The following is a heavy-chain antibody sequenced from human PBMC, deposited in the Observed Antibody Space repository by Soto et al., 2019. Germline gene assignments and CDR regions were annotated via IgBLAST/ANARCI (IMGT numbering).Heavy chain of an antibody. V-gene: IGHV3-15*01. J-gene: IGHJ4*02. CDR2: IKSKTDGGTT. D-gene: IGHD3-3*01. CDR3: TTDIITIFGVVITGIDY. CDR1: GFTFSNAW. Sequence: PVGSLRLSCAASGFTFSNAWMSWVRQAPGKGLEWVGRIKSKTDGGTTDYAAPVKGRFTISRDDSKNTLYLQMNSLKTEDTAVYYCTTDIITIFGVVITGIDYWGQGTLVTVSS.